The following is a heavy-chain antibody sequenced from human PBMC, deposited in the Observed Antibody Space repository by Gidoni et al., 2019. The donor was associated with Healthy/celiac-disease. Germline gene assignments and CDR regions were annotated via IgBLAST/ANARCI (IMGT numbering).Heavy chain of an antibody. D-gene: IGHD4-4*01. V-gene: IGHV5-51*01. Sequence: EVQLVQSGAEVKKPGESLKIPCKGSGYSFPSYGNGGVRQMPGKGLEWMGSIYPGDSDTRYSPSFQGQVTISADKSISTAYLQWSSLKASDTAMYYCARHIYSKKSLYYYYGMDVWGQGTTVTVSS. CDR3: ARHIYSKKSLYYYYGMDV. CDR2: IYPGDSDT. CDR1: GYSFPSYG. J-gene: IGHJ6*02.